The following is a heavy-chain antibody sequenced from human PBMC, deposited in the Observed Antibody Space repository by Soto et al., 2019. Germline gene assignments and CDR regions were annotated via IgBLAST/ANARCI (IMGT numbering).Heavy chain of an antibody. V-gene: IGHV4-30-4*01. CDR2: IYYSGST. J-gene: IGHJ5*02. CDR1: GGSISSGDYY. CDR3: ARMGYCGGDGLGWFDP. Sequence: QVQLQESGPGLVKPSQTLSLTCTVSGGSISSGDYYWSWIRQPPGKGLEWIGYIYYSGSTYYNPSLTSRVTTSVDTSKNQFSLKLSSVTAADTAVYYCARMGYCGGDGLGWFDPWGQGTLVTVSS. D-gene: IGHD2-21*02.